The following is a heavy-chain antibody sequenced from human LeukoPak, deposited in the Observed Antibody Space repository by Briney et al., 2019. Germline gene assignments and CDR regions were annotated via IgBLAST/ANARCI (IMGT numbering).Heavy chain of an antibody. CDR3: ARDLVAAHQEGWFDP. D-gene: IGHD2-15*01. J-gene: IGHJ5*02. V-gene: IGHV3-48*03. Sequence: GGSLRLSCAASGFTFSSYEMNWVRQAPGKGLEWVSYISSSGSTIYYADSVKGRFTISRDNAKNSLYLQMNSLRAEDTAVYYCARDLVAAHQEGWFDPWGRGTLVTVSS. CDR1: GFTFSSYE. CDR2: ISSSGSTI.